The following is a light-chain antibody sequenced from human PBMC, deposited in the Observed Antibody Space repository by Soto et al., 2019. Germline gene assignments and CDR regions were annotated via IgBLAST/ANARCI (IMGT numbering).Light chain of an antibody. CDR3: AEWDDSLRGYV. CDR2: RNN. J-gene: IGLJ1*01. V-gene: IGLV1-47*01. Sequence: QSVLTQPPSASGTPGQRVTISCSGSSSNIGSNYVYWYQQLPGTAPKLLIYRNNQRPSGVPDRFSGSKSGTSASLAISGLPSEVYADYYCAEWDDSLRGYVFGTGTLVTVL. CDR1: SSNIGSNY.